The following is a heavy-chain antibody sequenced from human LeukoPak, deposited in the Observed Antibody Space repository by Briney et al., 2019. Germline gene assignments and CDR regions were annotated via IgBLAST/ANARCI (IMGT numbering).Heavy chain of an antibody. CDR1: GGSISSYY. J-gene: IGHJ6*02. D-gene: IGHD6-13*01. Sequence: PSETLSLTCTVSGGSISSYYWSWIRQPPGKGLEWIGYIYYSGSTNYNPSLKSRVTISVDTSKNQFSLKLSSVTAADTAVYYCAREDELAPVGNGFYYFAMDVWGQGTTVTVSS. V-gene: IGHV4-59*12. CDR3: AREDELAPVGNGFYYFAMDV. CDR2: IYYSGST.